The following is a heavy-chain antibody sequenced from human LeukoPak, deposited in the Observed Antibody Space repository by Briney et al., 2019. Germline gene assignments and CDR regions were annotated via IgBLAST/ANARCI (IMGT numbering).Heavy chain of an antibody. CDR3: ARDSVEDSSGFYYYYYMDV. Sequence: SETLSLTCTVSGGSISSYYWSWIRQPPGKGLEWIGYIYYSGSTNYNPSLKSRVTISVDTSKNQFSLKLSSVTAADTAVYYCARDSVEDSSGFYYYYYMDVWGKGTTVTVSS. CDR2: IYYSGST. D-gene: IGHD3-22*01. V-gene: IGHV4-59*01. CDR1: GGSISSYY. J-gene: IGHJ6*03.